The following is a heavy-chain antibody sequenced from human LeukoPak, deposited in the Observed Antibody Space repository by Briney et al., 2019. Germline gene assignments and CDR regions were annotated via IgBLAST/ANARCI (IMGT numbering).Heavy chain of an antibody. V-gene: IGHV4-34*01. J-gene: IGHJ6*02. Sequence: PSETLSLTCAVYGGSFSGYYWSWIRQPPGKGLEWIGEINHSGSTNYNPSLKSRVTISVDTSNNQFSLKLTSVTAADTAVYYCARLGRLGVVTASSYYHGMDVWGQGTTVTVSS. CDR1: GGSFSGYY. D-gene: IGHD2-21*02. CDR2: INHSGST. CDR3: ARLGRLGVVTASSYYHGMDV.